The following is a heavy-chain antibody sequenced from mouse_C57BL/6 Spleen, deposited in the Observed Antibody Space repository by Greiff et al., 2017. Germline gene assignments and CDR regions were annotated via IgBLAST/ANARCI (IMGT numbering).Heavy chain of an antibody. CDR3: ARSGQLRLRGDYAMDY. J-gene: IGHJ4*01. V-gene: IGHV1-53*01. Sequence: QVQLQQSGTELVKPGASVKLSCKASGYTFTSYWMHWVKQRPGQGLEWIGNINPSNGGTNYNEKFKSKATLTVAKSSSTAYMQLSSLTSEDSAVYYCARSGQLRLRGDYAMDYWGQGTSVTVSS. CDR2: INPSNGGT. CDR1: GYTFTSYW. D-gene: IGHD3-2*02.